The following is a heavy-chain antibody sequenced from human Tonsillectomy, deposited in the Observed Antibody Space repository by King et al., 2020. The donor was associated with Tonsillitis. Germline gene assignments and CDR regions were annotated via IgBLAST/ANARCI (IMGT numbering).Heavy chain of an antibody. CDR1: GYTFIGYY. CDR2: INSNRGGT. CDR3: SRLSLRSVSYRGREFDY. D-gene: IGHD3-10*01. V-gene: IGHV1-2*02. Sequence: VQLVESGAEMKKPGASVKVSCKASGYTFIGYYLYWVRQAPGQALEWVGWINSNRGGTKYAQNFQGRVTMTRDTSISTAYMELSGLRSDDTAVYYCSRLSLRSVSYRGREFDYWGQGTLVTVSS. J-gene: IGHJ4*02.